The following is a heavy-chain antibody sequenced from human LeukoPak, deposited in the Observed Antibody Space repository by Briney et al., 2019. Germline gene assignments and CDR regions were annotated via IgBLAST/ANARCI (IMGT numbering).Heavy chain of an antibody. D-gene: IGHD3-22*01. J-gene: IGHJ4*02. CDR2: INPTGGTT. V-gene: IGHV1-46*01. Sequence: GASVNVSCKASGYTFTNYYMHWVRQAPGQGLEWMGMINPTGGTTTYAQKFQGRVTMTRDTSTSTFYMDLSSLRSEDTAVYYCATWESRSSYYYDSSGPHFDYWGQGTLVTVSS. CDR3: ATWESRSSYYYDSSGPHFDY. CDR1: GYTFTNYY.